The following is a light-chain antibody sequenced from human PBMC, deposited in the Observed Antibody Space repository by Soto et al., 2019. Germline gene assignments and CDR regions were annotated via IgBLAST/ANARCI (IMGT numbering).Light chain of an antibody. Sequence: QSALTQPASVSGSPGQSITISCTGTSNDLDGYNYVSWYQQCPGKAPKLMIYAVSNRPSGVSDRFSGSKSGHTASLTISGLQAEDEADYYCASYRSSTLLFGGGTQLTVL. V-gene: IGLV2-14*01. CDR3: ASYRSSTLL. J-gene: IGLJ2*01. CDR1: SNDLDGYNY. CDR2: AVS.